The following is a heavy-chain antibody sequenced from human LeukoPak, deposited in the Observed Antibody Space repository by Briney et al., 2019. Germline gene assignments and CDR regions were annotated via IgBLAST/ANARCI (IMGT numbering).Heavy chain of an antibody. J-gene: IGHJ4*02. D-gene: IGHD3-22*01. CDR3: AREAVKDFDY. CDR2: IWYDGSNK. CDR1: GFTFSSYG. Sequence: GRSLRLSCAASGFTFSSYGMHRVRQAPGKGLEWVAVIWYDGSNKYYADSVKGRFTISRDNSKNTLYLQMNSLRAEDTAVYYCAREAVKDFDYWGQGTLVTVSS. V-gene: IGHV3-33*01.